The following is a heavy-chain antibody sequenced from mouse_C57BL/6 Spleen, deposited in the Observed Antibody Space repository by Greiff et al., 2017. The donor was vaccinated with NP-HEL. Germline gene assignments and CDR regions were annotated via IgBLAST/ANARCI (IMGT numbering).Heavy chain of an antibody. D-gene: IGHD2-2*01. CDR3: ARCRMVTTESPYFDY. CDR2: INPSNGGT. V-gene: IGHV1-53*01. CDR1: GYTFTSYW. J-gene: IGHJ2*01. Sequence: QVQLQQPGTELVKPGASVKLSCKASGYTFTSYWMHWVKQRPGQGLEWIGNINPSNGGTNYNEKFKSKATLTVDQSSSTAYMQLSSLTSEDSAVYEWARCRMVTTESPYFDYWGQGTTLTVSS.